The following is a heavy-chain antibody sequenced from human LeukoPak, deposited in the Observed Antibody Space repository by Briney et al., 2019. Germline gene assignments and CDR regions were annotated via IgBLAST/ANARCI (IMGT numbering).Heavy chain of an antibody. V-gene: IGHV4-39*01. CDR2: IYYSGST. Sequence: PSETLSLTCAVSGGSVSSSGSCWGWIRQPPGKGLGWLGSIYYSGSTSYNPSLKSRISISVDTSKNQFSLNLASVTAADAAVYFCARPGRAATGAFDCWGQGTLVTVSS. D-gene: IGHD6-13*01. CDR3: ARPGRAATGAFDC. J-gene: IGHJ4*02. CDR1: GGSVSSSGSC.